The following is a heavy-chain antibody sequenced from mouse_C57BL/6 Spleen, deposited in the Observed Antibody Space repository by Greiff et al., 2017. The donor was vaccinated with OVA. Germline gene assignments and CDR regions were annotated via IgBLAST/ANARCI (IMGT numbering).Heavy chain of an antibody. Sequence: EVQLQQSGPELVKPGASVKISCKASGYTFTDYYMNWVKQSHGKSLEWIGDINPNNGGTSYNQKFKGKATLTVDKSSSTAYMELRSLTSEDSAVYYCARSSFYYDYDEGFAYWGQGTLVTVSA. CDR3: ARSSFYYDYDEGFAY. CDR1: GYTFTDYY. V-gene: IGHV1-26*01. J-gene: IGHJ3*01. CDR2: INPNNGGT. D-gene: IGHD2-4*01.